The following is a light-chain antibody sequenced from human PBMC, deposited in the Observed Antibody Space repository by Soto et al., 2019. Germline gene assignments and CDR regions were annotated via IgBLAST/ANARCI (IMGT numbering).Light chain of an antibody. J-gene: IGKJ4*01. CDR2: AAS. V-gene: IGKV1-39*01. CDR3: QQSYRTPSA. CDR1: QSISSY. Sequence: DIQMTQSPSSLSASVGDRVTITCRASQSISSYLNWSQQKPGKAPKLLIYAASSLQSGVPSRFIGSGSGTDFTLTISSLQTEELANYYYQQSYRTPSAYGGRTKVAIK.